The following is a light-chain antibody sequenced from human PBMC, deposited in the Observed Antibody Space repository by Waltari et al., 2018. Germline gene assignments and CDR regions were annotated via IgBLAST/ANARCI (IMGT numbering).Light chain of an antibody. CDR1: ALPKRH. Sequence: SYELTQPPSVSVSPGQTARITCAGDALPKRHNYWYQQKPGQAPVLVISRDSERHSGIPERFSGSSSGTTVTLTISGVQAEDEADYYCQSADSSGTYLFGSGTKVTVL. CDR2: RDS. V-gene: IGLV3-25*03. CDR3: QSADSSGTYL. J-gene: IGLJ6*01.